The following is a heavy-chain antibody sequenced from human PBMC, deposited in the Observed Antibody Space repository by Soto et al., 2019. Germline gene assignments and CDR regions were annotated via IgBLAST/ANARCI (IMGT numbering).Heavy chain of an antibody. D-gene: IGHD6-19*01. CDR3: ARSVEGHFDY. V-gene: IGHV3-48*04. Sequence: PGGSLRLSCAASGFTFSSYGMHWVRQAPGKGLEWVSYISSSGSTIYYADSVKGRFTISRDNAKNSLYLQMNSLRAEDTAVYYCARSVEGHFDYWGQGALVTVSS. J-gene: IGHJ4*02. CDR2: ISSSGSTI. CDR1: GFTFSSYG.